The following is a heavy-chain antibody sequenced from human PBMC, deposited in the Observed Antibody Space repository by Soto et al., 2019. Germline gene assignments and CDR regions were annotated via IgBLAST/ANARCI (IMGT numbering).Heavy chain of an antibody. Sequence: ASVKVSCKASGYTFTGYYMHWVRQAPGQGLEWMGWINPNSGGTSYAQKFQGRVTMTRDTSISTAYMELSRLRSDDTAVYSCARDLVYSFPGRYGMDVWGQGTTVTVSS. J-gene: IGHJ6*02. D-gene: IGHD5-18*01. CDR1: GYTFTGYY. CDR2: INPNSGGT. V-gene: IGHV1-2*02. CDR3: ARDLVYSFPGRYGMDV.